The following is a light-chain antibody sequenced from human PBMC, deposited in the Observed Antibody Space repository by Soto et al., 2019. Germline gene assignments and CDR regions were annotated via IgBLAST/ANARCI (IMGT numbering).Light chain of an antibody. CDR3: QQYNNWPPMYT. Sequence: EIVMTQSPATLSVSPGERATLSCRASQSVSFNLACYQHKTGQAPRLLIFGVLTWATGIPARFSGSGSGTELTLAISSLQSKDSALYYWQQYNNWPPMYTFGQGTKVEIK. V-gene: IGKV3D-15*01. CDR2: GVL. CDR1: QSVSFN. J-gene: IGKJ2*01.